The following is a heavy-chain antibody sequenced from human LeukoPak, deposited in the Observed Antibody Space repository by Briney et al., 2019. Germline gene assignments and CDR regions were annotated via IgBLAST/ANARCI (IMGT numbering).Heavy chain of an antibody. CDR3: ASTSAKSDIPLAFDI. D-gene: IGHD3-9*01. Sequence: PSQTLSLTCTVSGGSISSGDYYWSWIRQPPGKGLEWIGYIYYSGSTYYNPSLKSRVTISVDTSKNQFSLKLSSVTAADAAVYYCASTSAKSDIPLAFDICGQGTMVTVSS. CDR1: GGSISSGDYY. CDR2: IYYSGST. V-gene: IGHV4-30-4*08. J-gene: IGHJ3*02.